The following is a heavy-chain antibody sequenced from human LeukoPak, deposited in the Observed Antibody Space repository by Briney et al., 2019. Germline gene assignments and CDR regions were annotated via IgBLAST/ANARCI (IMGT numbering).Heavy chain of an antibody. Sequence: PGGSLRLSCAASGFTFNTYWMHWVRQVPGKGLVWVSRINRDGSYTSSADSVKGRFTISRDNSKNTLYLQMNSLRAEDTAVYYCAKGRSYHPFDYWGQGTLVTVSS. CDR1: GFTFNTYW. D-gene: IGHD1-26*01. J-gene: IGHJ4*02. V-gene: IGHV3-74*01. CDR3: AKGRSYHPFDY. CDR2: INRDGSYT.